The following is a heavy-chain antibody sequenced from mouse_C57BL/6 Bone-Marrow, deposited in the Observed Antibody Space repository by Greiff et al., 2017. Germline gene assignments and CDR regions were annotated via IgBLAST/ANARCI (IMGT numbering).Heavy chain of an antibody. J-gene: IGHJ4*01. CDR3: AREDIYYDYEGLYYYAMDY. D-gene: IGHD2-4*01. V-gene: IGHV1-59*01. CDR2: IDPSDSYT. CDR1: GYTFTSYW. Sequence: QVQLQQPGAELVRPGTSVKLSCKASGYTFTSYWMHWVKQGPGQGLEWIGVIDPSDSYTNYNQKFKGKATLTVDTSSSTAYMQLSSLTSEDSAVYYCAREDIYYDYEGLYYYAMDYWGQGTSVTVSS.